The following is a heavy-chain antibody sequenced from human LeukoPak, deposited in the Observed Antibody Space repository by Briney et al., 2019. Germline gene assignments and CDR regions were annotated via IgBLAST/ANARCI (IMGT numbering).Heavy chain of an antibody. Sequence: PGGSLRLSCAASGFTFSNFAMTWARQAPGKGLEWVSTFSGRTTNTYYADSVKGRFTISRHNSENTLYLQMNSLRAEDTAVYYCAKGMLVATTNFDYWGQGALVTVSS. CDR1: GFTFSNFA. CDR2: FSGRTTNT. CDR3: AKGMLVATTNFDY. D-gene: IGHD5-24*01. J-gene: IGHJ4*02. V-gene: IGHV3-23*01.